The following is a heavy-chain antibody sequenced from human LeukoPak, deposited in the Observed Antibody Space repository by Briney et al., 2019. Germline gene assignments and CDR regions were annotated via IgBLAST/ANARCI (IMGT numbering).Heavy chain of an antibody. V-gene: IGHV1-2*02. J-gene: IGHJ4*02. CDR1: GYTFTSYG. Sequence: PEASVKVSCKASGYTFTSYGISWVRQAPGQGLEWMGWINPDSGVTKYAQNFQGRVTMTRDTSISTASMEMRSLKSDDTAVYYCARDFGSSSAWYEFDYWGQGTLVTVSS. CDR3: ARDFGSSSAWYEFDY. CDR2: INPDSGVT. D-gene: IGHD6-19*01.